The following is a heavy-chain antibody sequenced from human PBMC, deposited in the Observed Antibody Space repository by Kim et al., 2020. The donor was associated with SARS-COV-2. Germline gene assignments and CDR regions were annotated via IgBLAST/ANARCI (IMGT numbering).Heavy chain of an antibody. V-gene: IGHV1-18*04. CDR3: ARDLIWFGGPDGGWFDP. Sequence: ASVKVSCKASGYTFTSYGISWVRQAPGQGLEWMGWISAYNGNTNYAQKLQGRVTMTTDTSTSTAYMELRSLRSDDTAVYYCARDLIWFGGPDGGWFDPWGQGTLVTVSS. J-gene: IGHJ5*02. CDR2: ISAYNGNT. D-gene: IGHD3-10*01. CDR1: GYTFTSYG.